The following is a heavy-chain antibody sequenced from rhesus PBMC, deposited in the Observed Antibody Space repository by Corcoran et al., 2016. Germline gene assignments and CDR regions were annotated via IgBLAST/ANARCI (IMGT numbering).Heavy chain of an antibody. CDR1: GGSISSHY. J-gene: IGHJ5-2*02. Sequence: QLQLQESGPGLVKPSETLSLTCAVPGGSISSHYWSWIRQPPGKGLEWIGRISGSGGSTDYNPSLKSRVTISTDTSKNQFSLKLSSVTAADTAVYYCARWSSSGWYFGSLDVWGRGVLVTVSS. V-gene: IGHV4-173*01. D-gene: IGHD6-31*01. CDR2: ISGSGGST. CDR3: ARWSSSGWYFGSLDV.